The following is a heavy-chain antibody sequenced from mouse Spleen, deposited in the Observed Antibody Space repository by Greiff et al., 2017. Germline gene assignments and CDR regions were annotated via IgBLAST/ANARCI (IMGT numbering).Heavy chain of an antibody. J-gene: IGHJ4*01. D-gene: IGHD1-2*01. CDR3: ARSFGDY. CDR1: GFTFSSFG. CDR2: ISSGSSTI. V-gene: IGHV5-17*02. Sequence: EVKLVESGGGLVKPGGSPKLSCAASGFTFSSFGMHWVRQAPEKGLEWVAYISSGSSTIYYADTVKGRFTISRDNPKNTLFLQMTSLRSEDTAMYYCARSFGDYWGQGTSVTVSS.